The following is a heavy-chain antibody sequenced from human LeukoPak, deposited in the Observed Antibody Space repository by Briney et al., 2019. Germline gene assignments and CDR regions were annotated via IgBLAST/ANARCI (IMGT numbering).Heavy chain of an antibody. CDR3: ARDLYDYGDYEGDY. Sequence: ASVKVSCKASGGTFSSYAISWVRQAPGQGLEWMEGIIPIFGTANYAQKFQGRVTITADESTSTAYMELSSLRSEDTAVYYCARDLYDYGDYEGDYWGQGTLVTVSS. CDR1: GGTFSSYA. D-gene: IGHD4-17*01. CDR2: IIPIFGTA. V-gene: IGHV1-69*01. J-gene: IGHJ4*02.